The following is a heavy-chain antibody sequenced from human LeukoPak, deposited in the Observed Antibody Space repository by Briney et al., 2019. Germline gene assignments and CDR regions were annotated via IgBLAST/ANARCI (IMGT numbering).Heavy chain of an antibody. V-gene: IGHV3-7*01. CDR2: IKEDGSEK. CDR3: ARQEYSSSTYYYYYYMDV. Sequence: GGSLRLSCVASGFTFSNYWMSWVRQAPGKGLECVANIKEDGSEKYVDSVKGRFTISRDNAKNSLYLQMNSLRAEDTAVYYCARQEYSSSTYYYYYYMDVWGKGTTVTVSS. D-gene: IGHD6-6*01. J-gene: IGHJ6*03. CDR1: GFTFSNYW.